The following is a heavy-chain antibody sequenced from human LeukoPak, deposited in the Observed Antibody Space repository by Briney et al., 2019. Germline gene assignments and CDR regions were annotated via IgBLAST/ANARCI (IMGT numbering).Heavy chain of an antibody. V-gene: IGHV3-23*01. CDR2: ISGSGGST. Sequence: GGSLRLSCAASGFTFSSYAMSWVRQAPGKGLEWVSAISGSGGSTYYADSVKGRFTISRHNSKNTLYLQMNSLRAEDTAVYYCARNALPGYSSGRLDYWGQGTLVTVSS. D-gene: IGHD6-19*01. J-gene: IGHJ4*02. CDR3: ARNALPGYSSGRLDY. CDR1: GFTFSSYA.